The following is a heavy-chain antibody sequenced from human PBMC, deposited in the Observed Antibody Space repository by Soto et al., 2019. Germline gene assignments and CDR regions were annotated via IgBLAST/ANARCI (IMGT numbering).Heavy chain of an antibody. CDR3: ARPGGSFAVPHFDY. Sequence: SETLSLTCTVSGGSINHYYLTWIRQPPGKGLEWMGYIYYSGTTTNYNPSLKSRVTLSVDTSKNQFSLKLSSVTAADTAVYYCARPGGSFAVPHFDYWGQGTLVTVSS. J-gene: IGHJ4*02. V-gene: IGHV4-59*08. CDR2: IYYSGTTT. CDR1: GGSINHYY. D-gene: IGHD1-26*01.